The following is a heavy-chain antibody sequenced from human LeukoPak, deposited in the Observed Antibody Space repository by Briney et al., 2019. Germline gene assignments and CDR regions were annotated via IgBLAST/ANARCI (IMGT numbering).Heavy chain of an antibody. J-gene: IGHJ4*02. V-gene: IGHV1-18*01. CDR3: ARGSTVRYYYDSSGYYRGAFDY. Sequence: GASVKVSCKASGYTFTNYGISWVRQAPGQGLEWMGWISGYNGNTNYAQKLQGRVTMTTDTSTSTAYMELRSLRSDDTAVYFCARGSTVRYYYDSSGYYRGAFDYWGQGTLVTVSS. D-gene: IGHD3-22*01. CDR2: ISGYNGNT. CDR1: GYTFTNYG.